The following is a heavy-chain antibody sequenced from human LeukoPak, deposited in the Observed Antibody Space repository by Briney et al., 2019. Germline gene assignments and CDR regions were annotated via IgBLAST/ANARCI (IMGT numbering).Heavy chain of an antibody. J-gene: IGHJ4*02. CDR3: ARQRFGELKIDY. CDR2: INHSEST. Sequence: SETLSLTCAVYGGSFSGYYWSWIRQPPGKGLEWIGEINHSESTNYNPSLKSRVTISVDTSKNQFSLKLSSVTAADTAVYYCARQRFGELKIDYWGQGTLVTVSS. V-gene: IGHV4-34*01. CDR1: GGSFSGYY. D-gene: IGHD3-10*01.